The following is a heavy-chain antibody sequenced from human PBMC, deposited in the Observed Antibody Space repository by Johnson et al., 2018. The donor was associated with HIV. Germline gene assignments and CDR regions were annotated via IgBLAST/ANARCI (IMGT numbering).Heavy chain of an antibody. CDR3: ARGRPGYGGHDAFDI. D-gene: IGHD4-23*01. CDR2: ISYDGSNK. CDR1: GVTFSSYA. J-gene: IGHJ3*02. V-gene: IGHV3-30*14. Sequence: QVQLVESGGGVVQPGRSLRLSCAASGVTFSSYAMHWVRQAPGKGLEWVAVISYDGSNKYYADSVTGRCTISRDNSKNTLYLQVNSLRAEDTAVYHCARGRPGYGGHDAFDIWGQGTMVTVSS.